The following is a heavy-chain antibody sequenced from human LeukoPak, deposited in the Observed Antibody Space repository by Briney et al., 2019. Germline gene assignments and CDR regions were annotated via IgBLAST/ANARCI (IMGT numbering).Heavy chain of an antibody. CDR1: GVSISSYY. CDR3: AGHDEGSGWYRSYIDL. Sequence: PSETLSLTCTVSGVSISSYYCSWIRHPPGKGLEWIGYISTSGSTDYSPSLKSRVTISVDRSKNQCSLNLSSVTAADTAVYYCAGHDEGSGWYRSYIDLWGRGTLVIVSS. CDR2: ISTSGST. V-gene: IGHV4-4*09. J-gene: IGHJ2*01. D-gene: IGHD6-19*01.